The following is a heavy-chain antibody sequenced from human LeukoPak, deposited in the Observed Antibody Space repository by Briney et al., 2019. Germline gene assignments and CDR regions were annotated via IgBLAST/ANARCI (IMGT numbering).Heavy chain of an antibody. D-gene: IGHD3-10*01. Sequence: GGSLRLSCAASGFTFSDYYMSWIRQAPGNGLEWVSYISSGGSTIDYADSVKGRFTISRDNAKNSLYLQMNSLRAEDTAVYYCARDRASRYGMDVWGQGTTVTVSS. CDR2: ISSGGSTI. J-gene: IGHJ6*02. V-gene: IGHV3-11*01. CDR3: ARDRASRYGMDV. CDR1: GFTFSDYY.